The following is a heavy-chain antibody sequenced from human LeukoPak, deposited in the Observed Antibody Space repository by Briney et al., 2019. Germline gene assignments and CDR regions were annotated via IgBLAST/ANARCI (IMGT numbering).Heavy chain of an antibody. D-gene: IGHD6-19*01. CDR1: GGSISSSSYY. J-gene: IGHJ5*02. Sequence: SETLSLTCTVSGGSISSSSYYWGWIRQPPGKGLEWIGSIYYSGSTYYNPSLKSRVTISVDTSKNQFSLRLSSVTAAGTAVYYCASGYSSGWSAHGGWFDPWGQGTLVTVSS. V-gene: IGHV4-39*01. CDR2: IYYSGST. CDR3: ASGYSSGWSAHGGWFDP.